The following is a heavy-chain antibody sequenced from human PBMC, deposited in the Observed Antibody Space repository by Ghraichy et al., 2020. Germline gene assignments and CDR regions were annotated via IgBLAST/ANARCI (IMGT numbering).Heavy chain of an antibody. CDR1: GGSISSSSYY. CDR2: IYYSGST. CDR3: ASQGGDSYGYSGWD. D-gene: IGHD5-18*01. J-gene: IGHJ4*02. Sequence: SQTLSLTCTVSGGSISSSSYYWGWIRQPPGKGLEWIGSIYYSGSTYYNPSLKSRVTISVDTSKNQFSLKLSSVTAADTAVYYCASQGGDSYGYSGWDWGQGTLVTVSS. V-gene: IGHV4-39*01.